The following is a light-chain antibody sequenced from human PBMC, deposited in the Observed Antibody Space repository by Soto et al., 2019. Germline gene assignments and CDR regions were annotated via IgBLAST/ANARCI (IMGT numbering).Light chain of an antibody. Sequence: QSALTQPASVSGSPGQSITISCTGTSSDVGAYNYVSWYQQHPGKAPKLMIYDVTNRPSGVSSRFSGSKSGNTASLTISGLQAEDEADYYCSSFTNTYSYVFGTGTKLTVL. V-gene: IGLV2-14*01. J-gene: IGLJ1*01. CDR3: SSFTNTYSYV. CDR1: SSDVGAYNY. CDR2: DVT.